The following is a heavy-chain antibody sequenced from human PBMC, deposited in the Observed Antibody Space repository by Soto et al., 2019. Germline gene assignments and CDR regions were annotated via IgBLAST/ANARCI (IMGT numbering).Heavy chain of an antibody. CDR2: IYSGGST. D-gene: IGHD6-19*01. CDR1: GFTVSSNY. V-gene: IGHV3-66*01. CDR3: ARDSRTYISGFGNYYYYYYMDV. Sequence: EVQLVESGGGLVQPGGSLRLSCAASGFTVSSNYMSWVRQAPGKGLEWVSVIYSGGSTYYADSVKGRFTISRDNSKNTLYLQMNSLRAEDTAVYYCARDSRTYISGFGNYYYYYYMDVWGKGTTVTVSS. J-gene: IGHJ6*03.